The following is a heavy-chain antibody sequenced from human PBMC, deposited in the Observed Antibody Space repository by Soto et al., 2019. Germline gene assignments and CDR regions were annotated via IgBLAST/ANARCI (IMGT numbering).Heavy chain of an antibody. CDR3: ASRPSGSGFDP. CDR1: GGSISSGGYS. CDR2: IYHSGST. J-gene: IGHJ5*02. V-gene: IGHV4-30-2*01. Sequence: QLQLQESGSGRVKPSQTLSLTCAVSGGSISSGGYSWSWIRQPPGKGLECIGYIYHSGSTYYNPSLECPVTISVDRAKNQFSLNLSSVTAADTAVYYGASRPSGSGFDPWGQGTLVTVSS. D-gene: IGHD1-26*01.